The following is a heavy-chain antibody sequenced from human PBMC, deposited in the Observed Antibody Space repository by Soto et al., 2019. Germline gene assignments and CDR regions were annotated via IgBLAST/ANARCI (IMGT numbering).Heavy chain of an antibody. D-gene: IGHD3-3*01. J-gene: IGHJ6*02. V-gene: IGHV1-69*01. CDR3: ARVVYYDFWSGYYRDPYYYDGMDV. Sequence: QVQLVQTGAEVKKPGSSVKVSCKASGGTFSSYAISWVRQAPGQGLEWMGGIIPIFGTANYAQKFQGRVTITAGESTTAAYMELSSLRSEDTALYDCARVVYYDFWSGYYRDPYYYDGMDVWGQGTTVTVSS. CDR2: IIPIFGTA. CDR1: GGTFSSYA.